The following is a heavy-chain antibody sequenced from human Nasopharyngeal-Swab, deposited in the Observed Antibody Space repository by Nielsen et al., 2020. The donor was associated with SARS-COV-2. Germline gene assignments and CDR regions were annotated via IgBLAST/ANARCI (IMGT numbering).Heavy chain of an antibody. V-gene: IGHV6-1*01. J-gene: IGHJ6*02. CDR2: TYYRSKWYN. D-gene: IGHD3-10*01. CDR1: GDSVSSNSAA. CDR3: ARDLLWFGELSLEFGNGMDV. Sequence: TLSLTCAISGDSVSSNSAAWNWIRQSPSRGLEWLGRTYYRSKWYNDYAVSVKSRITINPDTSKNQFSLQLNSVTPEDTAVYYCARDLLWFGELSLEFGNGMDVWGQGTTVTVSS.